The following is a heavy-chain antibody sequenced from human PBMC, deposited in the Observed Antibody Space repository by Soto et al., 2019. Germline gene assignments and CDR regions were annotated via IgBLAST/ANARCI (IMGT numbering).Heavy chain of an antibody. D-gene: IGHD3-3*01. CDR2: IYYSGST. CDR3: ARQPGGVTQDNWFDS. J-gene: IGHJ5*01. CDR1: TGSICSRSDS. V-gene: IGHV4-39*01. Sequence: PSDTPSLTCTVSTGSICSRSDSGGWNRQPPGKGLEWIGSIYYSGSTYYNPSLKSRITLSVDTSKKQFSLELSSVTAADTVVYYCARQPGGVTQDNWFDSWGTGPPVTVPQ.